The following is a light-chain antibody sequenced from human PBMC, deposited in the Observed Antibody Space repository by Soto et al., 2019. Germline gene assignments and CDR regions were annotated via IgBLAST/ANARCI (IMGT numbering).Light chain of an antibody. CDR3: SSYTSSSTPVV. J-gene: IGLJ2*01. Sequence: QSALTQPASVSGSPGQSITLSCSGTSSDVGGYNHVAWYQLHPGKAPKLMIYEVSNRPSGVSNRFSGSKSGNTASLTISGLQAEDEADYYCSSYTSSSTPVVFGGGTKLTAL. CDR1: SSDVGGYNH. CDR2: EVS. V-gene: IGLV2-14*01.